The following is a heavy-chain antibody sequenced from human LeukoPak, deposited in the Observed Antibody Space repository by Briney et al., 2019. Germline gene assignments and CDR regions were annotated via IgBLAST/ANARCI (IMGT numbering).Heavy chain of an antibody. Sequence: SVKVSCKASGGTFSSYTISWVRQAPGQGLEWMGRIIPIFGTANYAQKFQGRVTITTDESTSTAYMELSSLRSEDTAVYYCARDYFAGGWMVDAFDIWGQGTMVTVSS. D-gene: IGHD6-19*01. CDR3: ARDYFAGGWMVDAFDI. CDR2: IIPIFGTA. J-gene: IGHJ3*02. CDR1: GGTFSSYT. V-gene: IGHV1-69*05.